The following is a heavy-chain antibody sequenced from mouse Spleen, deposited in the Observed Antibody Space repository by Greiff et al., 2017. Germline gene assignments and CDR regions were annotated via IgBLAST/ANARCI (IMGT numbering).Heavy chain of an antibody. CDR1: GFTFSDYG. CDR2: ISSGSSTI. Sequence: EVKLVESGGGLVKPGGSLKLSCAASGFTFSDYGMHWVRQAPEKGLEWVAYISSGSSTIYYADTVKGRFTISGDNAKNTLFLQMNSLRSEDTAMYYCARVSNWDPYYYAMDYWGQGTSGPGPS. CDR3: ARVSNWDPYYYAMDY. D-gene: IGHD4-1*02. J-gene: IGHJ4*01. V-gene: IGHV5-17*01.